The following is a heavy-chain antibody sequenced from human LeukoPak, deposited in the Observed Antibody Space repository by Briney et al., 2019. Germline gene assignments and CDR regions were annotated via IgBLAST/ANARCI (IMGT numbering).Heavy chain of an antibody. J-gene: IGHJ4*02. D-gene: IGHD4-23*01. CDR1: GFIFSSYA. Sequence: PGGSLRLSCAASGFIFSSYAMHWVRQAPGKGLEWVATISYDESNKDYADSVKGRCTISRDNSKNTLYLQMNSLRAEDTAVYYCARDYGGSSPFDYWGQGTLVTVSS. CDR2: ISYDESNK. CDR3: ARDYGGSSPFDY. V-gene: IGHV3-30*04.